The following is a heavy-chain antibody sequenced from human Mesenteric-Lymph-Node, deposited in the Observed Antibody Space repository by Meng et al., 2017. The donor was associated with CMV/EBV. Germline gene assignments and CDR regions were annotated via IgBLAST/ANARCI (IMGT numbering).Heavy chain of an antibody. CDR3: ARDRRYCSSNSCSASDGFDI. J-gene: IGHJ3*02. D-gene: IGHD2-2*01. V-gene: IGHV4-59*01. Sequence: SETLSLTCTVSGGSIRVYYWNWIRQPPGKGLEWIGYIYDSGRNNYNPSLKSRVTMSIDTSKNQFSLKLTSVTAADTAVYFCARDRRYCSSNSCSASDGFDIWGQGTMVTVSS. CDR1: GGSIRVYY. CDR2: IYDSGRN.